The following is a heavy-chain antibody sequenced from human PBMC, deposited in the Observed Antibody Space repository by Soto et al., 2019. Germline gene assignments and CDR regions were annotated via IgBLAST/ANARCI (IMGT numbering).Heavy chain of an antibody. CDR3: ARSSVRGWSY. CDR2: ITHSGST. CDR1: GGSFSGYY. Sequence: SETLSLTCAVYGGSFSGYYWTWIRQPPGKGLEWIGEITHSGSTNYNPSLKSRVTISVDTSKNKFSLNLNSVTAADTAVYYCARSSVRGWSYWGQGTMVTVYS. D-gene: IGHD3-10*02. J-gene: IGHJ4*02. V-gene: IGHV4-34*01.